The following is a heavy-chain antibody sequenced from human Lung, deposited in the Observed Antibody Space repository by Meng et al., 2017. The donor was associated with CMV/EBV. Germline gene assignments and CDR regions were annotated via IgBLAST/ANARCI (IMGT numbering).Heavy chain of an antibody. CDR2: IGAPADT. CDR1: GFTFSTYA. Sequence: SXAASGFTFSTYAMSWVRQRAGKGLEWVSSIGAPADTHYPDSVKGRFTISREDAKNSLYLQLNSLRAEDTAVYYCARGVRSNSMIVESYYFDFWXQGTXVTVSS. V-gene: IGHV3-13*01. J-gene: IGHJ4*02. D-gene: IGHD3-22*01. CDR3: ARGVRSNSMIVESYYFDF.